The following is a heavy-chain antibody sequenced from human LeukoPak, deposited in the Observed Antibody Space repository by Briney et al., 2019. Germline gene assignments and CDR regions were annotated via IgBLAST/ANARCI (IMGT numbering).Heavy chain of an antibody. D-gene: IGHD5-18*01. CDR3: ARDRYSYGYPFDY. CDR1: GGSISSYY. CDR2: IYYRGST. Sequence: NPSESLSLTCTVSGGSISSYYCGWIRQPPGKGLEWIGYIYYRGSTNYNPSLKSRVTISVDTSKNQFSLKLSSVTAADTAVYYCARDRYSYGYPFDYWGQGTLVTVSS. V-gene: IGHV4-59*01. J-gene: IGHJ4*02.